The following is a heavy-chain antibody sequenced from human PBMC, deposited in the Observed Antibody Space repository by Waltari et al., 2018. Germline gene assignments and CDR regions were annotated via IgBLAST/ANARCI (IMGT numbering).Heavy chain of an antibody. CDR2: INHSGST. CDR1: GGAFSGYY. D-gene: IGHD2-8*02. CDR3: AIFWYYFDY. J-gene: IGHJ4*02. Sequence: QVQLQQWGAGLLQPSETLSLTCAVYGGAFSGYYWSWIRQPPGKGLEWIGEINHSGSTNYNPSLKSRVTISVDTSKNQFSLKLSSVTAADTAVYYCAIFWYYFDYWGQGTLVTVSS. V-gene: IGHV4-34*01.